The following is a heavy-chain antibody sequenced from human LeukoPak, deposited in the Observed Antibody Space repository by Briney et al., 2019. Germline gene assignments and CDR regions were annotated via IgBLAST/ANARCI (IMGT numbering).Heavy chain of an antibody. D-gene: IGHD2/OR15-2a*01. Sequence: SETLSLTCSVSGGSIRNSDYLWGWIRQPPGKGLEWIGNINYSGTTAHYNPSLKSRVTMSADTSKNQFSLRLTSVTAAGTAIYYCARHVDGFSFALPRFYDLWGQGTLVPVSS. J-gene: IGHJ5*02. CDR1: GGSIRNSDYL. CDR2: INYSGTTA. CDR3: ARHVDGFSFALPRFYDL. V-gene: IGHV4-39*01.